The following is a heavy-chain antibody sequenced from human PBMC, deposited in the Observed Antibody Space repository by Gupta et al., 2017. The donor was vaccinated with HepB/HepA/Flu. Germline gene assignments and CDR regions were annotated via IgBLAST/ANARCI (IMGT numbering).Heavy chain of an antibody. Sequence: EVQLVESGGGLVQPGRSLSLSCTASGFSFGDYAMYWVRRAPGKGLEWVGFIRSQAYGGTTEYAASVKGRFTISRYDSKSIAYLQMNSLKTEDTAVYYCARSLFRNFYCGMDVWGQGTTVTVSS. J-gene: IGHJ6*02. CDR3: ARSLFRNFYCGMDV. CDR2: IRSQAYGGTT. V-gene: IGHV3-49*04. CDR1: GFSFGDYA.